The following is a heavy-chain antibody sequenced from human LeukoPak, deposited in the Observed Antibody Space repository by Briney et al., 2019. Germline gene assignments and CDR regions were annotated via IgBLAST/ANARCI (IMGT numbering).Heavy chain of an antibody. CDR3: AREVVSSPSYFDS. Sequence: GGSLRLSCAASGFTVSSSYMYWVRQAPGKGLEWVSFFYRGDSTYYAESVRGRFTLSRDNSKNTLYLLMNSLIPEDTAVYYCAREVVSSPSYFDSWGQGTLVTVSS. CDR2: FYRGDST. CDR1: GFTVSSSY. J-gene: IGHJ4*02. V-gene: IGHV3-53*01. D-gene: IGHD2-15*01.